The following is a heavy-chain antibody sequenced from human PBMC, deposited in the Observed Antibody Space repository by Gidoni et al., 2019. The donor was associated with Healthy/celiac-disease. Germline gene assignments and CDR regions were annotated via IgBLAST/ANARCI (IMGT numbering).Heavy chain of an antibody. CDR2: IYPSDSVT. V-gene: IGHV5-51*01. CDR3: ARQGKQWLVRPLLPDYYVDV. J-gene: IGHJ6*03. CDR1: GYSFTTYW. D-gene: IGHD6-19*01. Sequence: EVQLVQSGEEVKKHGESLKIYCTGSGYSFTTYWIGWVRPMPGEGLEWMGIIYPSDSVTSYSPSFQGQVTISADKSISTAYLQWSSLKASDTAMYYCARQGKQWLVRPLLPDYYVDVWGKGTTVTVSS.